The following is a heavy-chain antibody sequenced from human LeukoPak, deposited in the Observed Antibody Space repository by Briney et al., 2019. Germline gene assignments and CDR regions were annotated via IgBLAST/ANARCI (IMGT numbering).Heavy chain of an antibody. CDR2: ISGSGDST. J-gene: IGHJ4*02. D-gene: IGHD6-13*01. V-gene: IGHV3-23*01. Sequence: GGSLRLSCAASGFFSGNYAMSWVRQAPGEGLEWLSAISGSGDSTFYADSVKGRFTISRDNSKNTLYLQLNSLRADDTALYYCARIAAAGTDSWGQGTLVTVSS. CDR3: ARIAAAGTDS. CDR1: GFFSGNYA.